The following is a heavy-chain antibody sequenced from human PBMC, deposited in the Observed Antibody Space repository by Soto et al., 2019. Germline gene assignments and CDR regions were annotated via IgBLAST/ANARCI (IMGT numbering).Heavy chain of an antibody. CDR1: GDSISSYY. V-gene: IGHV4-59*01. Sequence: SETLSLTCAVSGDSISSYYCMWIRQPPGKGLECIGYLYYGRSANYNPSLKSRVTLSVDTSTNQCSLTLSSVTAADTAMYYCASAGVATIYPGNNWFDPWGQGTLVTVSS. D-gene: IGHD5-12*01. J-gene: IGHJ5*02. CDR3: ASAGVATIYPGNNWFDP. CDR2: LYYGRSA.